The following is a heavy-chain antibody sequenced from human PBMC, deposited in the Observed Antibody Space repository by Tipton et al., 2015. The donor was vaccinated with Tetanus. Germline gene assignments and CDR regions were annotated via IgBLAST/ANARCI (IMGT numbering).Heavy chain of an antibody. D-gene: IGHD3-3*01. CDR3: ARAAIFGVVRGGAFDI. Sequence: SLRLSCAASGFTFSGYAMHWVRQAPGKGLEWVAVISYDGSNKYYADSVKGRFTISRDNSKNTLYLQMNSLRAEDTAVYYCARAAIFGVVRGGAFDIWGQGTMVTVSS. J-gene: IGHJ3*02. CDR1: GFTFSGYA. V-gene: IGHV3-30-3*01. CDR2: ISYDGSNK.